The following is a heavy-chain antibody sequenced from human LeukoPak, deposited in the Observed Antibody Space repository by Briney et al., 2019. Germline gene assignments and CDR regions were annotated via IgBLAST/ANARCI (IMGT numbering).Heavy chain of an antibody. V-gene: IGHV1-8*01. CDR3: ARVYNTMIVVVISPYDAFDI. CDR1: GYTFTSYD. D-gene: IGHD3-22*01. Sequence: GASVKVSCKASGYTFTSYDINWVRQATGQGLEWMGWMNPNSGNTGYAQKFQGRVTMTRNTSISTAYMELSSLRSDDTAVYYCARVYNTMIVVVISPYDAFDIWGQGTMVTVSS. J-gene: IGHJ3*02. CDR2: MNPNSGNT.